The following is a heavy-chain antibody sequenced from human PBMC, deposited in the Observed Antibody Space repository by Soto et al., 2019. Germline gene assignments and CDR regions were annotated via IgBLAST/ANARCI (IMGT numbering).Heavy chain of an antibody. D-gene: IGHD3-9*01. CDR1: GGSISSYY. CDR2: IYYSGST. CDR3: ARGAHILTGYHQRGWFDP. V-gene: IGHV4-59*01. J-gene: IGHJ5*02. Sequence: PSETLSLTCTVSGGSISSYYWSWIRQPPGKGLEWIGYIYYSGSTNYNPSLKSRVTISVDTSKNQFSLKLSSVTAADTAVYYCARGAHILTGYHQRGWFDPWGQGTLVTVSS.